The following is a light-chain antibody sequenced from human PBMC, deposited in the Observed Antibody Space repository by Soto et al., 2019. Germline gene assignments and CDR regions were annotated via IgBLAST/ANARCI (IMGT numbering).Light chain of an antibody. CDR1: NNDVASYNL. CDR2: AVS. CDR3: CSYATISALV. J-gene: IGLJ3*02. V-gene: IGLV2-23*02. Sequence: QSVLTQPASGSGFPGQSITISCTGTNNDVASYNLASWYQHHPGKAPKLMIYAVSKRPSGVSNRFSGSKSGNTASLTISGLQAEDEAAYYCCSYATISALVFGGGTKVTVL.